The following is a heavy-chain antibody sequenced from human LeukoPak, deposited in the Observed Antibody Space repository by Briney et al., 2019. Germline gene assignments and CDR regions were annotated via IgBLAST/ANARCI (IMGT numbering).Heavy chain of an antibody. CDR3: ARARVGGSYDDY. Sequence: ASVKVSCKASGGTFSSYAISWVRQAPGQGLEWMGGIIPIFGTANYAQKFQGRVTITADKSTSTAYMELRSLRSDDTAVYYCARARVGGSYDDYWGQGTLVTVSS. CDR1: GGTFSSYA. V-gene: IGHV1-69*06. CDR2: IIPIFGTA. D-gene: IGHD1-26*01. J-gene: IGHJ4*02.